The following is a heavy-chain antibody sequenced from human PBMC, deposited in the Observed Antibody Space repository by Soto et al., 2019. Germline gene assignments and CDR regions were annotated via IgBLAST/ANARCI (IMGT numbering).Heavy chain of an antibody. CDR1: GYTFTSYG. V-gene: IGHV1-18*01. D-gene: IGHD6-13*01. CDR2: ISAYNGNT. Sequence: QVQLVQSGAEVKKPGASVKVSCKASGYTFTSYGISWVRQAPGQGLEWMGWISAYNGNTNYAQKLQGRVTMTTDTSTSTACMELRSLRSDDTAVYYCARKPGIAAAGRYYYYGMDVWGQGTTVTVSS. J-gene: IGHJ6*02. CDR3: ARKPGIAAAGRYYYYGMDV.